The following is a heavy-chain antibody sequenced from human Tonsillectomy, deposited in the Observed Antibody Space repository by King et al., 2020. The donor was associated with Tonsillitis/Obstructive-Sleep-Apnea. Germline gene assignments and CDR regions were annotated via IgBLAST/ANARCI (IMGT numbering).Heavy chain of an antibody. CDR1: GGSISSNYYY. V-gene: IGHV4-39*01. CDR2: IYYSGNT. D-gene: IGHD3-22*01. CDR3: ARQQYYYDSSGARYYFHY. Sequence: LQLQESGPGLVKPSETLSLTCTVSGGSISSNYYYWGWIRQPPGKGLEWIGSIYYSGNTYYNPSLKSRVTISVDTSKNQFSLKLSSVTAADTAVYYCARQQYYYDSSGARYYFHYWGQGTLVTVSS. J-gene: IGHJ4*02.